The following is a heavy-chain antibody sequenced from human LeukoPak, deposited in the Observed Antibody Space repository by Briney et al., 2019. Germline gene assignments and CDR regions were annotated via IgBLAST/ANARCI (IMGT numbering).Heavy chain of an antibody. CDR3: ARLYNYDSGDYNLYNWFDP. V-gene: IGHV4-39*01. CDR1: GGSISNSSYS. CDR2: MYYSGST. D-gene: IGHD3-22*01. J-gene: IGHJ5*02. Sequence: PSETLSLTCTVSGGSISNSSYSWGWIRQPPGKGLEWIGNMYYSGSTYYNPSLKSRVTMSVDTSKNQFSLQLSPVTAADTAIYYCARLYNYDSGDYNLYNWFDPWGQGSLVTVFS.